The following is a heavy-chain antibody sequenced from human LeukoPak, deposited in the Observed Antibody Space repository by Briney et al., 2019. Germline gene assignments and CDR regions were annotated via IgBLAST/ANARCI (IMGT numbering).Heavy chain of an antibody. CDR1: GFTFSSNA. D-gene: IGHD3-3*02. CDR2: ITYDGSNK. V-gene: IGHV3-30-3*01. Sequence: GGSLRLSCAASGFTFSSNAMHWVRQAPGKGLEWVAVITYDGSNKYYADSVKGRFTISRDNSKNTLYLQMNSLRAEDTAVYYCARRLELTRVYYFDYWGQGTLVTVSS. CDR3: ARRLELTRVYYFDY. J-gene: IGHJ4*02.